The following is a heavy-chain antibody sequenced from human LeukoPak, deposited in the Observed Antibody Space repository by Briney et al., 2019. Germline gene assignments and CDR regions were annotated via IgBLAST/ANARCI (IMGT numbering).Heavy chain of an antibody. J-gene: IGHJ4*02. V-gene: IGHV1-2*02. CDR3: ASRPYSGSYPGSDY. D-gene: IGHD1-26*01. Sequence: ASVKVSCKAFGYTFTGYYIHWVREAPGQGPEWLGWINPNSGGTYFPQNSQGRVTMTRDTSISTAYMELSRLRSDDTAVYYCASRPYSGSYPGSDYWGQGTLVTVSS. CDR1: GYTFTGYY. CDR2: INPNSGGT.